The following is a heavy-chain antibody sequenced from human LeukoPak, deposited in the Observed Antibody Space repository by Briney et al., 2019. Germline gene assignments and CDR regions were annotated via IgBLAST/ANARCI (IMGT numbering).Heavy chain of an antibody. CDR3: ARARYSSGWYY. D-gene: IGHD6-19*01. CDR2: IYYSGST. V-gene: IGHV4-59*11. CDR1: GGSISSHY. Sequence: NASETLSLTCTVSGGSISSHYWSWIRQPPGKGLEWIGYIYYSGSTNYNPSLKSRVTISVDTSKNQFSLKLSSVAAADTAVYYCARARYSSGWYYWGQGTLVTVSS. J-gene: IGHJ4*02.